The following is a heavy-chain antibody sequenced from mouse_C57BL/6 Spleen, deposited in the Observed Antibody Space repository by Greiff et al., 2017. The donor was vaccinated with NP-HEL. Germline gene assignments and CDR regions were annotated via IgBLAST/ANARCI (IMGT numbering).Heavy chain of an antibody. CDR1: GYTFTSYG. CDR3: ARKGRDSSGPAWFAY. Sequence: LVESGAELARPGASVKLSCKASGYTFTSYGISWVKQRTGQGLEWIGEIYPRSGNTYYNEKFKGKATLTADKSSSTAYMELRSLTSEDSAVYFCARKGRDSSGPAWFAYWGQGTLVTVSA. V-gene: IGHV1-81*01. J-gene: IGHJ3*01. D-gene: IGHD3-2*02. CDR2: IYPRSGNT.